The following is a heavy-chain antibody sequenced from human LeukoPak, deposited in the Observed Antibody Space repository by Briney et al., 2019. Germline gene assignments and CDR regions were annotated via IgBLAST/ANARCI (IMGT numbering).Heavy chain of an antibody. CDR3: ARGGYCYGGSCYFHYFDY. J-gene: IGHJ4*02. Sequence: PSETLSLTCTVSGGSISSGDYYWSWIRQPPGKGLECIGYIYYSGSTYYNPSLKSRVTISVDTSKNQFSLKLSSVTAADTAVYYCARGGYCYGGSCYFHYFDYWGQGTLVTVSS. V-gene: IGHV4-30-4*01. CDR2: IYYSGST. D-gene: IGHD2-15*01. CDR1: GGSISSGDYY.